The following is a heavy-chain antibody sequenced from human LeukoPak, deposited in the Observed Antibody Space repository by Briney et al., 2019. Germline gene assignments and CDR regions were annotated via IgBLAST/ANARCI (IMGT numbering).Heavy chain of an antibody. V-gene: IGHV3-30*03. CDR1: GFTFSSYG. Sequence: PGGSLRLSCAASGFTFSSYGMHWVRQAPGKGLEWVAVISYDGSNKYYADSVKGRFTISRDNSKNTLYLQMNSLRAEDTAVYYCARGLIVVAIDYWGQGTLVTVSS. J-gene: IGHJ4*02. CDR2: ISYDGSNK. D-gene: IGHD3-22*01. CDR3: ARGLIVVAIDY.